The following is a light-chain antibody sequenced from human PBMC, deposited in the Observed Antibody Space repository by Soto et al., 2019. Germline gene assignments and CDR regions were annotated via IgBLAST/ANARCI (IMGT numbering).Light chain of an antibody. CDR2: WAS. CDR3: QQYYSMPFT. V-gene: IGKV4-1*01. CDR1: QSVSYSSNNKNY. J-gene: IGKJ3*01. Sequence: VFNQYPDSLAVSLGERATINCKSSQSVSYSSNNKNYLAWYQQKVGQSPKLLIYWASTRESGVPARFRGSGSGTDFSLTISSLQAEDVAVYYCQQYYSMPFTFGPGTKVDI.